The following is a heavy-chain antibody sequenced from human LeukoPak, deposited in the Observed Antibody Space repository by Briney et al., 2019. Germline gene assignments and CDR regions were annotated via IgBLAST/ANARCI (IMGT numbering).Heavy chain of an antibody. J-gene: IGHJ4*02. V-gene: IGHV4-59*01. Sequence: SETLSLTCTVSGGSISSYYWSWIRQPPGKGLEWSGYIYYSVSTNYNPSLKSRVTISVDTSKNQFSLKLSSVTAADTAVYYCATALDTAMVTYWGQGTLVTVSS. CDR1: GGSISSYY. CDR3: ATALDTAMVTY. CDR2: IYYSVST. D-gene: IGHD5-18*01.